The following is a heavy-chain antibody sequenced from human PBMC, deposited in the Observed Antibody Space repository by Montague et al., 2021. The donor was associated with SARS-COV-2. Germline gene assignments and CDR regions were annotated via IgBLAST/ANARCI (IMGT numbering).Heavy chain of an antibody. CDR1: GGSISSSSYY. CDR2: IYYSGXT. CDR3: ARSWGQWLLWGYYFDY. D-gene: IGHD6-19*01. J-gene: IGHJ4*02. Sequence: SETLSLTCTVSGGSISSSSYYWGWIRQPPGKGLEWVVSIYYSGXTXYXXXXKXRVTISVDTSKNQFSLKLSSVTAADTAVYYCARSWGQWLLWGYYFDYWGQGTLVTVYS. V-gene: IGHV4-39*01.